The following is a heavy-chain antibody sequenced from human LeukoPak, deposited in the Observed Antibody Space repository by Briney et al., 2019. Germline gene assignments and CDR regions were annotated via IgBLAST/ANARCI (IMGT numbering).Heavy chain of an antibody. CDR2: IKGSGGDP. CDR1: GFTFSTYA. D-gene: IGHD4-11*01. CDR3: AKGGHDFSPFYW. V-gene: IGHV3-23*01. J-gene: IGHJ4*02. Sequence: PGGSLRLSCAASGFTFSTYAMGWVRQAPGKGLEWVSSIKGSGGDPFYADSVKGRFTISRDNSKNMLFLQLNSLRAEDSAVYYCAKGGHDFSPFYWWGQGTLVTVSS.